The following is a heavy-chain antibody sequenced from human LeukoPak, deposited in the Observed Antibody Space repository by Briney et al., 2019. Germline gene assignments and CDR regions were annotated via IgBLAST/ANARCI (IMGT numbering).Heavy chain of an antibody. CDR2: ISGSGGST. CDR3: TKSLQSITSWAWYFDL. J-gene: IGHJ2*01. CDR1: GFTFSSYA. Sequence: GGPLRLSCAASGFTFSSYAMSWVRQAPGKGLEWVSAISGSGGSTYYADSVEGRFTVSRDNSKNTLSLHMNSLRAEDTAFYYCTKSLQSITSWAWYFDLWGRGSLVIVSS. V-gene: IGHV3-23*01. D-gene: IGHD2-2*01.